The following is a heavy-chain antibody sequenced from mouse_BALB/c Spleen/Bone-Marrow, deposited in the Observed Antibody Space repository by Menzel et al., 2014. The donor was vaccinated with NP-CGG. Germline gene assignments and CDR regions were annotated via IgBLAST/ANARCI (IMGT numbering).Heavy chain of an antibody. V-gene: IGHV5-6*02. D-gene: IGHD2-3*01. CDR3: ARRGYDNSYWYFGV. J-gene: IGHJ1*01. CDR2: ISTGGSQT. CDR1: GVTFSSYG. Sequence: EVKLMESGGDLVKPGGSLKLSCAASGVTFSSYGMSWVRQTPDKRLEGVATISTGGSQTYYTDSVKGRSTISRDNAKNTLYLQMSSLKSEDSAIYYCARRGYDNSYWYFGVWGAGTTVTVSS.